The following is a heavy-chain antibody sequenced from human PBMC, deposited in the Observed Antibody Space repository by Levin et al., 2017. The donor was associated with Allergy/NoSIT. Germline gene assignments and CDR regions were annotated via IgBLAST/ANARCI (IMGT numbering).Heavy chain of an antibody. D-gene: IGHD6-13*01. CDR1: GFTFSSFG. CDR3: ARMSSSWYSGGMDV. J-gene: IGHJ6*02. CDR2: IGGSGGST. Sequence: GGSLRLSCTVSGFTFSSFGMSWVRQAPGKGLEWVSRIGGSGGSTSYADSVKGRFTIARDNSKNTLYLQLNSLRVEDTANYYCARMSSSWYSGGMDVWGQGTMVTVS. V-gene: IGHV3-23*01.